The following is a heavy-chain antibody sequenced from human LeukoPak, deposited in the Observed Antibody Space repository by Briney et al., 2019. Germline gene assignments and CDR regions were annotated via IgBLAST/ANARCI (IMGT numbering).Heavy chain of an antibody. CDR2: IYYSGST. J-gene: IGHJ4*02. D-gene: IGHD6-13*01. CDR3: ARDNRIAPYSSSWYYFDY. V-gene: IGHV4-31*03. CDR1: GGSISSGGYY. Sequence: SETLSLTCTVSGGSISSGGYYWSWIRQHPGKGLEWIGYIYYSGSTYYNPSLKSRVTISVDTSKNQFSLKLSSVTAADTAVYYCARDNRIAPYSSSWYYFDYWGQGTLVTVSS.